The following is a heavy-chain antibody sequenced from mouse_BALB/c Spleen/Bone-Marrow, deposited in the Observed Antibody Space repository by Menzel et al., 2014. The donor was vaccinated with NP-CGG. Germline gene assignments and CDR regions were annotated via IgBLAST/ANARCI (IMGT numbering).Heavy chain of an antibody. CDR2: IDPSDSYS. J-gene: IGHJ4*01. CDR1: GYTFTNYR. V-gene: IGHV1-69*02. CDR3: ARGVVYYYAMDY. Sequence: QVQLQQSGAELVKPGASVKLSCKASGYTFTNYRMHWVKQRPGQGLEWIGEIDPSDSYSNYNQNFKGKATLTVDKSSSTAYMQLTSLTSEDSAVYYCARGVVYYYAMDYWGQGTSVTVSS.